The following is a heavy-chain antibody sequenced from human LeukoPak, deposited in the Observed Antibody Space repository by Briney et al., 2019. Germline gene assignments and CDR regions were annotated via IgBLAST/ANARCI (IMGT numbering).Heavy chain of an antibody. CDR1: GITFSSYW. V-gene: IGHV3-74*01. Sequence: GGSLRLSCAASGITFSSYWMHCVRQAPGKGLVWVSRINSDGSSTSYADSVKGRFTISRDNAKNTLYLQMNSLRAEDTSVYYCAREDGGNSDYFDYWGQGTLVTVSS. CDR2: INSDGSST. CDR3: AREDGGNSDYFDY. J-gene: IGHJ4*02. D-gene: IGHD4-23*01.